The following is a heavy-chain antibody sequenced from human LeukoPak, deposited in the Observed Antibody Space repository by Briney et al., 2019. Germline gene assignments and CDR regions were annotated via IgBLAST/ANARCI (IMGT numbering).Heavy chain of an antibody. CDR3: AKDSPRFLEWLSGRYYYMDV. V-gene: IGHV3-23*01. J-gene: IGHJ6*03. CDR1: GFTFSSYA. D-gene: IGHD3-3*01. CDR2: ISGSGGST. Sequence: PGGSLRLSCAASGFTFSSYAMRWVRQAPGKGLEWVSAISGSGGSTYYADSVKGRFTISRDNSKNTLYLQMNSLRAEDTAVYYCAKDSPRFLEWLSGRYYYMDVWGKGTTVTVSS.